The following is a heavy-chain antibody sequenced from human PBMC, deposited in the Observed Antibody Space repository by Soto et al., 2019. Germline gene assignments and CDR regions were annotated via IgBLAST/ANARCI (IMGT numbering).Heavy chain of an antibody. V-gene: IGHV4-34*01. CDR2: INHSGST. D-gene: IGHD1-26*01. J-gene: IGHJ6*02. Sequence: SETLSLTCAFYGGSFIGYYWSWIRQPPGKGLEWIGEINHSGSTNYNPSLKSRVTISVDTSKNQFSLKLSSVTAADTAVYYCARGWDYGMDVWGQGTTVTVSS. CDR1: GGSFIGYY. CDR3: ARGWDYGMDV.